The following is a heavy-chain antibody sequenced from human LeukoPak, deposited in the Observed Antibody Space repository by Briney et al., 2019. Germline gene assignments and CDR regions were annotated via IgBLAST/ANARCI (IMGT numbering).Heavy chain of an antibody. D-gene: IGHD1-14*01. CDR1: GFTFDDYA. CDR2: ISWNSGSI. Sequence: GGSLRLSCAASGFTFDDYAMHWVRQAPGKGLEWVSGISWNSGSIGYADSVKGRFTISRDNSKNTLYLQMNSLRAEDTAVYYCAREAPRRSYGMDVWGQGTTVTVSS. CDR3: AREAPRRSYGMDV. J-gene: IGHJ6*02. V-gene: IGHV3-9*01.